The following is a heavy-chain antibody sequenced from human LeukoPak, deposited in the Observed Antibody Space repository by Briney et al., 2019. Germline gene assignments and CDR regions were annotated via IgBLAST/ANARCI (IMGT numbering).Heavy chain of an antibody. D-gene: IGHD3-10*01. CDR1: GYTFTSYG. Sequence: ASVTVSCKASGYTFTSYGISWVRQAPGQGLEWMGWISAYNGNTNYAQKLQGRVTMTTDTSTSTAYMELRSLRSDDTAVYYCARAVLLWFGELYPNWFDPWGQGTLVTVSS. CDR2: ISAYNGNT. CDR3: ARAVLLWFGELYPNWFDP. J-gene: IGHJ5*02. V-gene: IGHV1-18*01.